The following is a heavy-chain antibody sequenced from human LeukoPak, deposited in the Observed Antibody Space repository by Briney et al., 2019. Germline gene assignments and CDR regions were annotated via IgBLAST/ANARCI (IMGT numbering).Heavy chain of an antibody. CDR1: GGSISSSSYY. CDR3: ARRRYSSGWYARWFDP. V-gene: IGHV4-39*07. J-gene: IGHJ5*02. D-gene: IGHD6-19*01. Sequence: PSETLSLTCTVSGGSISSSSYYWGWIRQPPGKGLEWIGSIHYSGSTNYNPSLKSRVTISVDTSKNQFSLKLSSVTAADTAVYYCARRRYSSGWYARWFDPWGQGTLVTVSS. CDR2: IHYSGST.